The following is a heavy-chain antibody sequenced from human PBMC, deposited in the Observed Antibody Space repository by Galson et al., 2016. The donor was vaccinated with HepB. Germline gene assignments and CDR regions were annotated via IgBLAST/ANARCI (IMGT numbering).Heavy chain of an antibody. D-gene: IGHD3-10*01. CDR3: ARDRGFDEDTFDR. CDR2: IGAFNGET. J-gene: IGHJ3*01. CDR1: GYSFSTFG. Sequence: SVKVSCKASGYSFSTFGISWVRQAPGQGLEWMGWIGAFNGETNYAEKFQGRVTMTTDTSTSTAYMELRSLRPDDTAVYYCARDRGFDEDTFDRWGQGTMVNV. V-gene: IGHV1-18*01.